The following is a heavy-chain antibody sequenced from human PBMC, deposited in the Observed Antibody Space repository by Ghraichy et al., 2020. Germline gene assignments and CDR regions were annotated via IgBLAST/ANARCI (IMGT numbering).Heavy chain of an antibody. CDR3: ARDLGYCSSTSCYQVDY. CDR1: GFTVSSNY. V-gene: IGHV3-53*01. D-gene: IGHD2-2*01. Sequence: GGSLRLSCAASGFTVSSNYMSWVRQAPGKGLEWVSVIYSGGSTYYADSVKGRFTISRDNSKNTLYLQMNSLRAEDTAVYYCARDLGYCSSTSCYQVDYWGQGTLVTVSS. J-gene: IGHJ4*02. CDR2: IYSGGST.